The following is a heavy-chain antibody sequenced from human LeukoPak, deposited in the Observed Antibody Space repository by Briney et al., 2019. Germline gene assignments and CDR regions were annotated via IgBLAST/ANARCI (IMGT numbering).Heavy chain of an antibody. J-gene: IGHJ5*02. CDR1: GGTFSSCA. CDR3: ARDEGVGGYCTNGVCYTNWFDP. Sequence: ASVKVSCKASGGTFSSCAISWVRQAPGQGLEWMGRIIPIFGTANYAQKFQGRVTITTDESTRTAYMALSSLRSEDTAVYYCARDEGVGGYCTNGVCYTNWFDPWGQGTLVTVSS. D-gene: IGHD2-8*01. CDR2: IIPIFGTA. V-gene: IGHV1-69*05.